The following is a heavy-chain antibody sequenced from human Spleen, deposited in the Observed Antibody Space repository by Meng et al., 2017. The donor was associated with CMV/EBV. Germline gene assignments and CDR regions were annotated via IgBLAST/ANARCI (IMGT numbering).Heavy chain of an antibody. D-gene: IGHD3-10*01. CDR3: ARWEKVVREGGRSRNWFDP. CDR1: VTSYH. Sequence: VTSYHRHWGRQAPGQGLEWMGWINPKSGGTNYAQKFQGRVTMTRDTSISTAYMGLSRLRSDDTAVYYCARWEKVVREGGRSRNWFDPWGQGTLVTVSS. CDR2: INPKSGGT. V-gene: IGHV1-2*02. J-gene: IGHJ5*02.